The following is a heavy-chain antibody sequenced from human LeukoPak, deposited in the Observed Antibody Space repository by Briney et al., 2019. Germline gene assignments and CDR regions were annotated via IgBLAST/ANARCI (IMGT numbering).Heavy chain of an antibody. CDR3: ARDRGAYSSSSFVAKNWFDP. J-gene: IGHJ5*02. D-gene: IGHD6-6*01. CDR2: IYHNGST. Sequence: PSETLSLTCSVSGYSISSGYYWDWIRQSPGKGLEWIGTIYHNGSTYYNPSLKSRITISADTSKNQFSLKLSSVTAADTAVYYCARDRGAYSSSSFVAKNWFDPWGQGTLVTVPS. CDR1: GYSISSGYY. V-gene: IGHV4-38-2*02.